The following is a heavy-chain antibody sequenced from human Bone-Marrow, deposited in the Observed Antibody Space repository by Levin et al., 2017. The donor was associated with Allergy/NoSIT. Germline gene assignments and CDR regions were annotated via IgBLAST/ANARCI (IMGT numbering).Heavy chain of an antibody. CDR3: ARAVVVVPAALYYYYYYMDV. Sequence: GESLKISCAASGFTFSSYSMNWVRQAPGKGLEWVSSISSSSSYIYYADSVKGRFTISRDNAKNSLYLQMSSLRAEDTAVYYCARAVVVVPAALYYYYYYMDVWGKGTTVTVSS. D-gene: IGHD2-2*01. CDR1: GFTFSSYS. CDR2: ISSSSSYI. V-gene: IGHV3-21*01. J-gene: IGHJ6*03.